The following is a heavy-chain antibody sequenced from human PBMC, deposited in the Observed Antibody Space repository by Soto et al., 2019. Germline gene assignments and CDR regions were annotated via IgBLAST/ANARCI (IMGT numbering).Heavy chain of an antibody. Sequence: QLQLQESGPGLVKPSETLSLTCTVSGGSISSSSYYWGWIRQPPGKGLEWIGSIYYSGSTYYNPSLKSRVTISVDTSKNQFSLKLSSVTAADTAVYYCAREEGYSYEIDPWGQGTLVTVSS. D-gene: IGHD5-18*01. CDR1: GGSISSSSYY. CDR2: IYYSGST. CDR3: AREEGYSYEIDP. V-gene: IGHV4-39*02. J-gene: IGHJ5*02.